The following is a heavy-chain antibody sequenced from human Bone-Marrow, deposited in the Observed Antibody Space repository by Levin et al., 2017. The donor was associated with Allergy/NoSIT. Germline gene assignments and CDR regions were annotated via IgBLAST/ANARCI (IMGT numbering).Heavy chain of an antibody. CDR1: GGSISSYY. V-gene: IGHV4-59*01. CDR3: ASGGLEGRARAGVGFDY. CDR2: IYYSGST. Sequence: SQTLSLTCTVSGGSISSYYWSWIRQPPGKGLEWIGYIYYSGSTNYNPSLKSRVTISVDTSKNQFSLKLSSVTAADTAVYYCASGGLEGRARAGVGFDYWGQGTLVTVSS. D-gene: IGHD3-3*01. J-gene: IGHJ4*02.